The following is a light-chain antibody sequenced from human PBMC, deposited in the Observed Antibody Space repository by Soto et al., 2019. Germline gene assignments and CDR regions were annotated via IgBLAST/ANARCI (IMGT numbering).Light chain of an antibody. V-gene: IGKV3-20*01. CDR3: LQFAISPQT. Sequence: EIVLTQSPGTLSLSPGERATLSCRASQTVPSRYLAWYQQKAGQAPRLLVFDASPRATGIPDSFSGSGSGTDFTLTISRLEPEDFAVYYCLQFAISPQTFGQGTKVDIK. CDR2: DAS. CDR1: QTVPSRY. J-gene: IGKJ1*01.